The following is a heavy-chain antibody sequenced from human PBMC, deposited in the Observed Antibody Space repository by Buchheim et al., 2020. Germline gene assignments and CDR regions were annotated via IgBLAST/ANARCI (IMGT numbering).Heavy chain of an antibody. CDR2: ISYDGSNK. CDR1: GFTFSSYG. J-gene: IGHJ4*02. Sequence: QVQLVESGGGVVQPGRSLRLSCAASGFTFSSYGMHWVRQAPGKGLEWVAVISYDGSNKYYADSVKGRFTISRDNSKNTLYLQMNSLRAEDTAVYYCAKDLALRDGEKVKDDYWGQGTL. D-gene: IGHD3-16*02. V-gene: IGHV3-30*18. CDR3: AKDLALRDGEKVKDDY.